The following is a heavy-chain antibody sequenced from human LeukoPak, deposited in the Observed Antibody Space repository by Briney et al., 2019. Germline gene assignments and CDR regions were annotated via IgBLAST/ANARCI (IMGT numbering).Heavy chain of an antibody. V-gene: IGHV1-46*03. Sequence: ASVKVSCKASGYTFTSYYMLWVRQAPGQGLEWMGIVNPSGGSTSYAQKFQGRVTMTRDTSTSTVYMELSSLRSEDTAVYYCAREPHGDSSSFPSYFDYWGQGTLVTVSS. CDR1: GYTFTSYY. CDR2: VNPSGGST. J-gene: IGHJ4*02. CDR3: AREPHGDSSSFPSYFDY. D-gene: IGHD6-6*01.